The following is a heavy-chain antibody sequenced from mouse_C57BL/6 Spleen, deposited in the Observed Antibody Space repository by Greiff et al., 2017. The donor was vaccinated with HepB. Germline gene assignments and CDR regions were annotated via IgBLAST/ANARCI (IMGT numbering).Heavy chain of an antibody. V-gene: IGHV1-52*01. J-gene: IGHJ3*01. CDR1: GYTFTSYW. D-gene: IGHD3-3*01. CDR2: IDPSDSET. CDR3: AREGDGFAY. Sequence: QVQLKRPGAELVRPGSSVKLSCKASGYTFTSYWMHWVKQRPIQGLEWIGNIDPSDSETHYNQKFKDKATLTVDKSSSTAYMQLSSLTSEDSAVYYCAREGDGFAYWGQGTLVTVSA.